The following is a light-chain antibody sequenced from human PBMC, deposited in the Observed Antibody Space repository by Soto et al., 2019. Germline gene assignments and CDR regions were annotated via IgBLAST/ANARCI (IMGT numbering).Light chain of an antibody. J-gene: IGLJ3*02. Sequence: QSFLPQPPSASGTPGQRVTISCSGGTSNIGTNTVNWYQQLPGTAPKLLIYNTNQRPAGVPDRFSGSKSGTSASLAIGGLRSEDEASYFCATWDDSLSVLFGRGTKVTVL. CDR2: NTN. CDR1: TSNIGTNT. V-gene: IGLV1-44*01. CDR3: ATWDDSLSVL.